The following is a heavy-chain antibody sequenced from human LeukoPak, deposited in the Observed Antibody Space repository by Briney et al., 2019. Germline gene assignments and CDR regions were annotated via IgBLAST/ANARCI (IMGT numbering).Heavy chain of an antibody. D-gene: IGHD5-24*01. CDR3: ARDGDGYGMDV. Sequence: SQTLSPTCTVSGGSIGSGDYYWSWIRQPPGKGLEWIGYIYYSGSTYYNPSLKSRVTISVDTSKNQFSLKLSSVTAADTAVYYCARDGDGYGMDVWGQGTTVTVSS. CDR1: GGSIGSGDYY. J-gene: IGHJ6*02. V-gene: IGHV4-30-4*01. CDR2: IYYSGST.